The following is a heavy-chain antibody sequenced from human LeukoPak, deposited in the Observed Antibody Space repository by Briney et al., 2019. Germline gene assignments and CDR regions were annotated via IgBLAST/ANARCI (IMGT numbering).Heavy chain of an antibody. J-gene: IGHJ5*02. CDR3: ARMVGYCSSTSCYAGWFDP. D-gene: IGHD2-2*01. Sequence: SETLSLTCTVSGGSISSSSYYWGWIRQPPGKGLEWIGSIYYSGSTYYNPSLKSRVTISVDTSKNQFSLKLSSVTAADTAVYYCARMVGYCSSTSCYAGWFDPWGQGTLVTVSS. CDR1: GGSISSSSYY. CDR2: IYYSGST. V-gene: IGHV4-39*01.